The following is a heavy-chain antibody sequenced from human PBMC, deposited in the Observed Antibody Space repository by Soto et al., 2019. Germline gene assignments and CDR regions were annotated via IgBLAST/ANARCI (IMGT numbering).Heavy chain of an antibody. Sequence: QVQLVESGGGVVQPWRSLRLSCSASGFTISSYGMHWVRQAPGKGLEWVAVISYDGSNKYYADSVKGRFTISRDNSKNTLYLQMNSLRAEDTAVYYCAKDSKIRFLESLFDYWGQGTLVTVSS. J-gene: IGHJ4*02. D-gene: IGHD3-3*01. V-gene: IGHV3-30*18. CDR1: GFTISSYG. CDR2: ISYDGSNK. CDR3: AKDSKIRFLESLFDY.